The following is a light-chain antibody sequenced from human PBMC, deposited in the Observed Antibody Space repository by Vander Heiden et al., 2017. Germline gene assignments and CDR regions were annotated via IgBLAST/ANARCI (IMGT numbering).Light chain of an antibody. J-gene: IGKJ2*02. Sequence: DIVMTQSPLSLPVTPGEPASISCRSSQSLLHSNGYNYLDWYLQKPGQSPQLLIYLGSNRASGVPDRFSGSGSGTDFTLKISRVEAEDVGVYYRMQALQTPPWTFGQGTKLEIK. V-gene: IGKV2-28*01. CDR2: LGS. CDR1: QSLLHSNGYNY. CDR3: MQALQTPPWT.